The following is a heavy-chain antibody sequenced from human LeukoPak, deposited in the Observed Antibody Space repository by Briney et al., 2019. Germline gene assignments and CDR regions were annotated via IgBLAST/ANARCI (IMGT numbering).Heavy chain of an antibody. CDR1: GFIFSIYE. Sequence: PGGSLRLSCAASGFIFSIYEMNCVRQAPGKGLEWISYISSSGAAIYSADSVKGRFTISRDNAKNSLYLQMNSLRAEDTAVYYCARDHVGSGCFDIWGQGTMVTVSS. D-gene: IGHD2-2*03. V-gene: IGHV3-48*03. J-gene: IGHJ3*02. CDR3: ARDHVGSGCFDI. CDR2: ISSSGAAI.